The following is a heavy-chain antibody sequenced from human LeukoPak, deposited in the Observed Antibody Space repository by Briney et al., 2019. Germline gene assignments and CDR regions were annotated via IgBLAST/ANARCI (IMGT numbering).Heavy chain of an antibody. Sequence: ASVKVSCKASGYTFTSYGISWVRQAPGQGLEWMGWISAYNGNTNYAQKLQGRITMTTDISTSTAYMELRSLRSDDTAVYYCAREWYCSNTSCGGYWFDPWGQGTLVTVSS. J-gene: IGHJ5*02. CDR1: GYTFTSYG. V-gene: IGHV1-18*01. D-gene: IGHD2-2*01. CDR3: AREWYCSNTSCGGYWFDP. CDR2: ISAYNGNT.